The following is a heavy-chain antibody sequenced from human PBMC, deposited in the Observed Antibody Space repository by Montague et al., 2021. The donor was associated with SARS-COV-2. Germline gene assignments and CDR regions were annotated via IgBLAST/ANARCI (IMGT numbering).Heavy chain of an antibody. D-gene: IGHD6-19*01. J-gene: IGHJ6*02. Sequence: SETLSLTCTVSGDSISNYYWTWIRQPAGKGLEWIGRLYTSGSTTYNPSLKSRVTMSVDTSKNQFSLNVTSVTAADTAIYYCARESAYSSGWRYYYGMDVWGQGTTVTVS. CDR1: GDSISNYY. CDR2: LYTSGST. CDR3: ARESAYSSGWRYYYGMDV. V-gene: IGHV4-4*07.